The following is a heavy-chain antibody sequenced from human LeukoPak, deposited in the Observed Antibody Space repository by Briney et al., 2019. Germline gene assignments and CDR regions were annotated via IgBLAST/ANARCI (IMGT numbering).Heavy chain of an antibody. J-gene: IGHJ6*02. Sequence: SETLSLTCTVSGGSISSYYWSWIRQPPGKGLEWIGYIYYTGSTNYNPSLKSRVTISVDTSKNQFSLKLSSVTAADTAVYYCASAAAAGPYYYYYGMDVWGQGTTVTVSS. D-gene: IGHD6-13*01. CDR1: GGSISSYY. CDR3: ASAAAAGPYYYYYGMDV. CDR2: IYYTGST. V-gene: IGHV4-59*08.